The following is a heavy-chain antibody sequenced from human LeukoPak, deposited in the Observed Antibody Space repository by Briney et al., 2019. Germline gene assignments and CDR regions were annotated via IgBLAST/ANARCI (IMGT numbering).Heavy chain of an antibody. Sequence: SETLSLTRMVSVGSISSYYWSWIRHPPRKRLEWIGCIYSSGSTNYNPSLKSRVTISVATSKHQFSLKLTSVTPEDTAVYYCAREVEQQLVPFDYWGQGTLVSVSS. D-gene: IGHD6-13*01. CDR3: AREVEQQLVPFDY. V-gene: IGHV4-59*12. CDR2: IYSSGST. CDR1: VGSISSYY. J-gene: IGHJ4*02.